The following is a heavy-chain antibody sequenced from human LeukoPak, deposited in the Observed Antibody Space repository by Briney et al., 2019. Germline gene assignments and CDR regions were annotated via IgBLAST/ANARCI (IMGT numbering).Heavy chain of an antibody. J-gene: IGHJ6*02. CDR1: GYNFTNYW. V-gene: IGHV5-51*01. Sequence: GESLKISCKGSGYNFTNYWIGWVRQMSGKGLEWMGVIYPDDSDTRYSPAFQGQVTMSVDKSSRIAYLQWSSLKAADTAMYYCAVLFRTGGRKRGGHNNMDAWGQGTAVTVSS. CDR3: AVLFRTGGRKRGGHNNMDA. D-gene: IGHD1-1*01. CDR2: IYPDDSDT.